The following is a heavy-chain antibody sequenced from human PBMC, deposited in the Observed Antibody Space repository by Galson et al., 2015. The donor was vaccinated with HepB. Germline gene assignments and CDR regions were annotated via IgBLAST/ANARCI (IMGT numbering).Heavy chain of an antibody. CDR2: IYYSGST. J-gene: IGHJ6*03. D-gene: IGHD3-22*01. V-gene: IGHV4-59*12. CDR3: ARAQGGVSMIAVVVTSAYYYMDV. Sequence: GDSINTYSWNWIRQPPGKGLEWIGYIYYSGSTNYNPSLKSRVTISVDTSKNQFSLKLSSVTAADTALYFCARAQGGVSMIAVVVTSAYYYMDVWSKGATVTVSS. CDR1: GDSINTYS.